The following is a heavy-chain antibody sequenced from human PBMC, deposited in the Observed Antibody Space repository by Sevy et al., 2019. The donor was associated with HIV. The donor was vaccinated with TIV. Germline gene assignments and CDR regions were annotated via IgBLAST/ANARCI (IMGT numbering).Heavy chain of an antibody. D-gene: IGHD4-4*01. J-gene: IGHJ4*02. CDR2: IIPIFGTT. V-gene: IGHV1-69*13. Sequence: ASVKVSCKASGGTFSNYALSWVRQAPGQGLEWMGGIIPIFGTTNFAQTFQGRVTITADESRSTAYMELSSLKPVDTAVYYCARTPLLSIPGTTDVYFDIWGQGTLVTVSS. CDR1: GGTFSNYA. CDR3: ARTPLLSIPGTTDVYFDI.